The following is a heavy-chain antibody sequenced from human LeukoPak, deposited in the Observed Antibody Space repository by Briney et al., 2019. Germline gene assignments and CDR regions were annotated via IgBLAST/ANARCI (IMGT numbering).Heavy chain of an antibody. CDR3: ARIDTYYYDSSGYYSAFDI. V-gene: IGHV3-20*04. CDR2: INLNGGST. J-gene: IGHJ3*02. Sequence: PGGSLRLSCAASGFTFDNYGMSWVRQAPGKGLEWVSGINLNGGSTGYADSVKGRFTISRDNAKNSLYLQMNSLRAEDTALYYCARIDTYYYDSSGYYSAFDIWGQGTIVTVSS. D-gene: IGHD3-22*01. CDR1: GFTFDNYG.